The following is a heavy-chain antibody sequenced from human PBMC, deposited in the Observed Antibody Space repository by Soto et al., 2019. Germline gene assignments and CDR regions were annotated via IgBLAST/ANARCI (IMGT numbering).Heavy chain of an antibody. CDR3: ARDRSSGWYGGGYYYGMDV. Sequence: ASVKVSCKASGGTFSSYAISWVRQAPGQGLEWMGGIIPIFGTANYAQKFQGRVTITADESTSTAYMELSSLRSEDTAVYYCARDRSSGWYGGGYYYGMDVWGQGTTVTVSS. D-gene: IGHD6-19*01. J-gene: IGHJ6*02. CDR1: GGTFSSYA. CDR2: IIPIFGTA. V-gene: IGHV1-69*13.